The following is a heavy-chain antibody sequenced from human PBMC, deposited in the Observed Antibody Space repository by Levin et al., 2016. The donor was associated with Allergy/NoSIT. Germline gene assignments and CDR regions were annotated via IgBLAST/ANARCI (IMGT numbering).Heavy chain of an antibody. CDR2: IYTSGST. J-gene: IGHJ4*02. CDR1: GGSISSYY. CDR3: ARPMVQYYDSSGYYYYFDY. Sequence: SETLSLTCTVSGGSISSYYWSWIRQPAGKGLEWIGRIYTSGSTNYNPSLKSRVTMSVDTSKNQFSLKLSSVTAADTAVYYCARPMVQYYDSSGYYYYFDYWGQGTLVTVSS. D-gene: IGHD3-22*01. V-gene: IGHV4-4*07.